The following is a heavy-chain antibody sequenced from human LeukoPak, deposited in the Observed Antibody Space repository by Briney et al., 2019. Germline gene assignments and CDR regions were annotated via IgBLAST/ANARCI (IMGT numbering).Heavy chain of an antibody. CDR2: ISYDGSNK. J-gene: IGHJ4*02. Sequence: GGSLRLSCAASGFTFSSYAMHWVRQAPGKGLEWVAVISYDGSNKYYADSVKGRFTISRDNSKNTLYLQMNSLRAEDTAVYYCARGAIAVARYFDYWGQGTLVTVSS. CDR1: GFTFSSYA. D-gene: IGHD6-19*01. CDR3: ARGAIAVARYFDY. V-gene: IGHV3-30-3*01.